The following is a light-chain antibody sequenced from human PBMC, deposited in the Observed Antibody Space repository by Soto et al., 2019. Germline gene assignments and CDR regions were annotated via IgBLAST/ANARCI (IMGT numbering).Light chain of an antibody. CDR1: QSVLYSSNNKNY. V-gene: IGKV4-1*01. Sequence: DIVMTQSPDSLGVSLGERATINCKSSQSVLYSSNNKNYLAWYQQKPGQPPKLXXXWASTRESGVPDRFSGSGSGTEFTLTISSLQAQDVSVYYCQQYYSTPPITFGQGTRLEIK. J-gene: IGKJ5*01. CDR3: QQYYSTPPIT. CDR2: WAS.